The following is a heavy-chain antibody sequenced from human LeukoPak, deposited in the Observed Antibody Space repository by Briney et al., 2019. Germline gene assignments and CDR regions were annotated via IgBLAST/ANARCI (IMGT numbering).Heavy chain of an antibody. V-gene: IGHV3-23*01. CDR2: ISGSGDST. CDR1: GFSFSSYA. CDR3: AKDHVGRSGSYLAFDY. J-gene: IGHJ4*02. D-gene: IGHD1-26*01. Sequence: GGSLRLSCAASGFSFSSYAMSWVRQAPGKGLEWVSVISGSGDSTYYSDSVKGRFTISRDNSKNTLHLQMYSLRAEDTAVYYCAKDHVGRSGSYLAFDYWGQGTLVTVSS.